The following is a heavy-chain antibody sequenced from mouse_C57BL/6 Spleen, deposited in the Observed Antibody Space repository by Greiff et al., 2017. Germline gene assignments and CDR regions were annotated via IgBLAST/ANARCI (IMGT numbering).Heavy chain of an antibody. CDR3: ARSGNLRPFAY. Sequence: EVMLVESGGGLVKPGGSLKLSCAASGFTFSDYGMHWVRQAPEKGLEWVAYISSGSSTIYYADTVKGRFTISRDNAKNTLFLQMASLRSEDTDMYYCARSGNLRPFAYWGQGTLVTVSA. CDR2: ISSGSSTI. D-gene: IGHD1-2*01. J-gene: IGHJ3*01. V-gene: IGHV5-17*01. CDR1: GFTFSDYG.